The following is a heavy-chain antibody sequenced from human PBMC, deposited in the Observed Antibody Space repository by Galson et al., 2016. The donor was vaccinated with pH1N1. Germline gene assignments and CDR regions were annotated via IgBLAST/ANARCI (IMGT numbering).Heavy chain of an antibody. CDR2: IDTSDGTT. V-gene: IGHV1-46*01. J-gene: IGHJ4*02. CDR1: GYSVTRYY. CDR3: ARRYYFDY. Sequence: SVKVSCKAAGYSVTRYYMHWVRQAPGQGLEWMGIIDTSDGTTTYSQKFQGRIILARDTSTNSVQMEWTTLRPDDSATYFCARRYYFDYWGQGTLVTVSS.